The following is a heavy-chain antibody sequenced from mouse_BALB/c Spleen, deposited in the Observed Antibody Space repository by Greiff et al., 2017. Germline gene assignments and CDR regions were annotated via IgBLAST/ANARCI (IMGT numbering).Heavy chain of an antibody. J-gene: IGHJ1*01. CDR3: ARGDTTVVADWYFDV. D-gene: IGHD1-1*01. CDR2: ISSGGST. Sequence: EVQGVESGGGLVKPGGSLKLSCAASGFTFSSYAMSWVRQTPEKRLEWVASISSGGSTYYPDSVKGRFTISRDNARNILYLQMSSLRSEDTAMYYCARGDTTVVADWYFDVWGAGTTVTVSS. CDR1: GFTFSSYA. V-gene: IGHV5-6-5*01.